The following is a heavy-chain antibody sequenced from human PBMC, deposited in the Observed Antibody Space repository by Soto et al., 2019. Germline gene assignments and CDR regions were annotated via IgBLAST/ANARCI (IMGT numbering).Heavy chain of an antibody. CDR1: GYTFTGYY. Sequence: GASVKVSCKASGYTFTGYYMHWVRQAPGQGLEWMGWINPNSGGTNYAQKFQGRVTMTRDTSISTAYMELSRPRSDDTAVYYCARDSQWVSPKRTTAQNWFDPWGQGTLVTVSS. CDR3: ARDSQWVSPKRTTAQNWFDP. J-gene: IGHJ5*02. CDR2: INPNSGGT. D-gene: IGHD1-7*01. V-gene: IGHV1-2*02.